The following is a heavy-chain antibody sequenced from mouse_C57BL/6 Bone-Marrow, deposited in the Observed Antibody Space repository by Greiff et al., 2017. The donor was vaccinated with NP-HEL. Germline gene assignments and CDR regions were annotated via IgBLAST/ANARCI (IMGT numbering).Heavy chain of an antibody. CDR2: ISSGGDYI. V-gene: IGHV5-9-1*02. J-gene: IGHJ4*01. D-gene: IGHD1-1*01. Sequence: EVNVVESGEGLVKPGGSLKLSCAASGFTFSSYAMSWVRLTPEKRLEWVAYISSGGDYIYYADTVKGRFTISRDNARNTLYLQMSSLKSEDTAMYYCTREDYGRNAMDYWGQGTSVTVSS. CDR3: TREDYGRNAMDY. CDR1: GFTFSSYA.